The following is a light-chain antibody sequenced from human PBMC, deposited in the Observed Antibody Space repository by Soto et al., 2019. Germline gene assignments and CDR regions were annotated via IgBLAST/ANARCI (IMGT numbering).Light chain of an antibody. CDR3: AAWDDSLRDV. V-gene: IGLV1-47*01. CDR1: SSNIGSNY. CDR2: RNN. J-gene: IGLJ3*02. Sequence: QLVLTQPPSASGTPGQRVTISCSRSSSNIGSNYVYWYQQLPGTAPKLLIYRNNQRPSGVPDRFSGSKSGTSASLAISGLRSEDEADYYCAAWDDSLRDVFGGGTKLTVL.